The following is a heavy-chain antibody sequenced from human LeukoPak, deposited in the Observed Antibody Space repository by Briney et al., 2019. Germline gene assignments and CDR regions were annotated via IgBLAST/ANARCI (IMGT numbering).Heavy chain of an antibody. V-gene: IGHV1-69*05. CDR1: VGTFSSYA. J-gene: IGHJ6*03. D-gene: IGHD6-19*01. CDR3: AKSLRLDPDYYYYCMDV. Sequence: FWVNVSCKPSVGTFSSYAISWVRQAPGQGLEWMGGMIPIFGTANFAQKFQGRVTNTTDESTSTAYMEVRSLRSEDTAVNYRAKSLRLDPDYYYYCMDVCGKGTTVTVSS. CDR2: MIPIFGTA.